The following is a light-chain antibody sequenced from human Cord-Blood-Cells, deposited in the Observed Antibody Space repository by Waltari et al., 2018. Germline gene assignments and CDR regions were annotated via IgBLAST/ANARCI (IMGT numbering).Light chain of an antibody. V-gene: IGKV3-11*01. J-gene: IGKJ1*01. CDR3: QQRSNWPRT. Sequence: LTQSPATLSLSPGERATLSCRASQSVSSYLAWYQQKPGQAPRLLIYYASNRATGIPAKFSGRESGTDFTLTISSLEPEDFAVYYCQQRSNWPRTFGQGTKVEIK. CDR2: YAS. CDR1: QSVSSY.